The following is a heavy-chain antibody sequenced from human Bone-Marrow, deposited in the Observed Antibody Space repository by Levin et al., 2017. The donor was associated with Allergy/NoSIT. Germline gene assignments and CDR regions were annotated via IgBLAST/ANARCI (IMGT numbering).Heavy chain of an antibody. D-gene: IGHD3/OR15-3a*01. CDR1: GYTFTSQR. V-gene: IGHV5-51*01. J-gene: IGHJ4*01. Sequence: TPGGSLRLSCKGSGYTFTSQRIAWVRQMPGKGLEWMGIIHPGESNTKYSPSFQGQVTISADKSITTAYLQWSSLKASDTAMYYCATSYDFWNGLPEWWGKGTLVTVSS. CDR3: ATSYDFWNGLPEW. CDR2: IHPGESNT.